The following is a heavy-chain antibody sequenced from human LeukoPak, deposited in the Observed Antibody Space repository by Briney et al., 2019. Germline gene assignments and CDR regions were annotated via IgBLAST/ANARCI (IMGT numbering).Heavy chain of an antibody. Sequence: GGSLRLSCAASGFTVSSNYMSWIRQAPGKGLEWVSYISSSGSTIYYADSVKGRFTISRDNAKNSLYLQMNSLRAEDTAVYYCARAMDSSSWYRGNFDYWGQGTLVTVSS. V-gene: IGHV3-11*04. CDR2: ISSSGSTI. J-gene: IGHJ4*02. CDR1: GFTVSSNY. CDR3: ARAMDSSSWYRGNFDY. D-gene: IGHD6-13*01.